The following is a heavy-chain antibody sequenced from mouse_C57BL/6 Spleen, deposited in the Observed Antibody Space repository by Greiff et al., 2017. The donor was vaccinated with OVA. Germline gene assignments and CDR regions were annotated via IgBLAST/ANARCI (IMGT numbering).Heavy chain of an antibody. CDR1: GFTFSDYG. Sequence: EVKVEESGGGLVKPGGSLKLSCAASGFTFSDYGMHWVRQAPEKGLEWVAYISSGSSTIYYADTVKGRFTISRDNAKNTLFLQMTSLRSEDTAMYYCARTVGRVYFDYWGQGTTLTVSS. J-gene: IGHJ2*01. CDR3: ARTVGRVYFDY. V-gene: IGHV5-17*01. CDR2: ISSGSSTI. D-gene: IGHD1-1*01.